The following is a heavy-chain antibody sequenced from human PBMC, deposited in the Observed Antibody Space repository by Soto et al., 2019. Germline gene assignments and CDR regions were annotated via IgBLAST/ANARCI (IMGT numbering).Heavy chain of an antibody. V-gene: IGHV3-30*03. J-gene: IGHJ4*02. Sequence: PGGSLRLSCAASGFTFSSYGMHWVRQAPGKGLEWVALISYDGSDKYYADSVKGRFTISRDSSKNTLYLQMNSLRVEDTAVYYCGAGQYFSDYWGQGTLVTVSS. D-gene: IGHD6-13*01. CDR3: GAGQYFSDY. CDR1: GFTFSSYG. CDR2: ISYDGSDK.